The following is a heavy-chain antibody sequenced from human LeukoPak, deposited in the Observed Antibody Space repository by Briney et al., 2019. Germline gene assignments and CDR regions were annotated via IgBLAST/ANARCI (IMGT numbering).Heavy chain of an antibody. D-gene: IGHD3-10*01. CDR3: ARAGRGSGKTVDY. Sequence: GGSLRLSCAASGFTFSSYWMSWVRQAPGKGLEWLANIKQDGSEKYYVDSVKGRFTISRDNAKNSLYLQMKSLRAEDTAVYYCARAGRGSGKTVDYWGQGTLVTVSS. J-gene: IGHJ4*02. CDR1: GFTFSSYW. V-gene: IGHV3-7*04. CDR2: IKQDGSEK.